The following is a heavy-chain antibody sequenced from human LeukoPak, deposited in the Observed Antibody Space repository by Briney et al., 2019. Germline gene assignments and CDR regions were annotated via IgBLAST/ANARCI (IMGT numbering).Heavy chain of an antibody. Sequence: SETLSLTCAVSGGSLNFGGYSWSWIRQPPGKGLECIGYIYNSGITYYNPSLKSRVTISVDRSKNQFSLKLSSVTAADTAVYSFPRGPGPYWVWGGPLPVVDFWAKGTTVTVPS. CDR3: PRGPGPYWVWGGPLPVVDF. D-gene: IGHD3-16*01. J-gene: IGHJ6*04. CDR2: IYNSGIT. CDR1: GGSLNFGGYS. V-gene: IGHV4-30-2*01.